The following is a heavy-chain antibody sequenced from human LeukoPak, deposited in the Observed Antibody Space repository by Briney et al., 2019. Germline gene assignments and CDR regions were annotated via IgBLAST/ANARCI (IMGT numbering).Heavy chain of an antibody. CDR1: GYSISSGYY. V-gene: IGHV4-38-2*02. J-gene: IGHJ4*02. CDR3: ARTRSGPSYYFDY. CDR2: IYHSGST. Sequence: SETLSLTCTVSGYSISSGYYWGWIRQPPGKGLEWIGSIYHSGSTYYNPSLKSRVTISVDKSKNQFSLKLSSVTAADTAVYYCARTRSGPSYYFDYWGQGTLVTVSS.